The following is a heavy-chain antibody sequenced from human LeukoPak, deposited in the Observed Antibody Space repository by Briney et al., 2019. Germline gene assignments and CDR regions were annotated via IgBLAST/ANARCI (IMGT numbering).Heavy chain of an antibody. CDR1: GGSISSNNYY. CDR3: ARAIGAFGSGSHYYYYMDV. V-gene: IGHV4-61*01. D-gene: IGHD3-10*01. CDR2: IYYSGST. Sequence: SETLSLTCTVSGGSISSNNYYWSWIRQPPGTGLEWIGYIYYSGSTNYNPSLKSRVTISVDTSKNQFSLKLSSVTAADTAVYYCARAIGAFGSGSHYYYYMDVWGKGTTVTVSS. J-gene: IGHJ6*03.